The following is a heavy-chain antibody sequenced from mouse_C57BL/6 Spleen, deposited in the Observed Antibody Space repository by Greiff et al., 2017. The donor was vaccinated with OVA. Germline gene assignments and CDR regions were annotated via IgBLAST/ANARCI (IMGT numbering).Heavy chain of an antibody. CDR3: ASPYYGNWGFAY. V-gene: IGHV1-26*01. CDR1: GYTFTDYY. J-gene: IGHJ3*01. D-gene: IGHD2-10*01. Sequence: VQLQQSGPELVKPGASVKISCKASGYTFTDYYMNWVKQSHGKSLEWIGDINPNNGGTSYNQKFKGKATLTVDKSSSTAYMELRSLTSEDSAVYYCASPYYGNWGFAYWGQGTLVTVSA. CDR2: INPNNGGT.